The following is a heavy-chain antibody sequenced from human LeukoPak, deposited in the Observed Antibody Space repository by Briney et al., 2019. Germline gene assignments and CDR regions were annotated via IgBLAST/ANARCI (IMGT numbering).Heavy chain of an antibody. V-gene: IGHV1-2*02. D-gene: IGHD1-7*01. CDR1: GYTFTSYG. CDR2: INPNSGGT. J-gene: IGHJ4*02. Sequence: GASVKVSCKASGYTFTSYGISWVRQAPGQGLEWMGWINPNSGGTNYAQKFQGRVTMTRDTSISTAYMELSRLRSDDTAVYYCARAISLAGTTPGDYWGQGTLVTVSS. CDR3: ARAISLAGTTPGDY.